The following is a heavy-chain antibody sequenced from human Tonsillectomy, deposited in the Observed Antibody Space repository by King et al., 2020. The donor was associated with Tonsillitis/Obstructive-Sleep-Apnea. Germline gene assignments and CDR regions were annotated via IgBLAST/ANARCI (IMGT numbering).Heavy chain of an antibody. D-gene: IGHD1-26*01. CDR2: IYYSGST. Sequence: VQLQESGPGLVKPSETLSLTCTVSGGSISSYYWSWIRQPPGKGLEWIGYIYYSGSTNYNPSLKSRVTILVDTSKNQFSLKLSSVTAADTAVYYCASALSLSGSYRFDYWGQGTLVTVSS. CDR3: ASALSLSGSYRFDY. J-gene: IGHJ4*02. CDR1: GGSISSYY. V-gene: IGHV4-59*01.